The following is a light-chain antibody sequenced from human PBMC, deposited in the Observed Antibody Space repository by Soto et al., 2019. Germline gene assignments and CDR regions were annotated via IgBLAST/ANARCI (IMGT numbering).Light chain of an antibody. J-gene: IGKJ1*01. CDR2: GAS. V-gene: IGKV3-11*01. Sequence: EIVMTQSPATLSVSPLERATLXCRASQSVSSRLAWYQQKPGQSPRLLIYGASTRATGIPARFSGSGSGTDFTLTISSLEPEDFAVYYCQQRSSWPPTFGQGTKVDIK. CDR1: QSVSSR. CDR3: QQRSSWPPT.